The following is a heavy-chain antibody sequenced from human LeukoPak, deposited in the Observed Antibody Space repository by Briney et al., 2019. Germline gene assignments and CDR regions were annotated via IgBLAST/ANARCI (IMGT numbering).Heavy chain of an antibody. D-gene: IGHD2-2*01. CDR1: GHTFTVYY. J-gene: IGHJ5*02. CDR2: INPNSGGT. Sequence: ASVKVSCKASGHTFTVYYMHWIRQAPGQGLEWMGWINPNSGGTNYAQKFQGRVTTTRDTSISTAYMELSRLRSDDTAVYYCARDPNLYCSSTSCYVGWFDPWGQGTLVTVSS. CDR3: ARDPNLYCSSTSCYVGWFDP. V-gene: IGHV1-2*02.